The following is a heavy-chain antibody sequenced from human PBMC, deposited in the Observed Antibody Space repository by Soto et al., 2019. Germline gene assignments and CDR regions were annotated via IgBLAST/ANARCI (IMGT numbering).Heavy chain of an antibody. Sequence: ASVKVSCKASGYTFTGYYMHWVRQAPGQGLEWMGWINPNSGGTNYAQKFQGRVTMTRDTSISTAYVELSRLRSDDTAVYYCAREGGRGAARRGAFDIWGQGTMVTVSS. V-gene: IGHV1-2*02. CDR1: GYTFTGYY. CDR2: INPNSGGT. D-gene: IGHD6-6*01. J-gene: IGHJ3*02. CDR3: AREGGRGAARRGAFDI.